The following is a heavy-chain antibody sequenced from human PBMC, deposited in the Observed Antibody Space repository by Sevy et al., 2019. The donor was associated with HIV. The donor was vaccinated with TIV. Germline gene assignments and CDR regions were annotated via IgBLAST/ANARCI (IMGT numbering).Heavy chain of an antibody. CDR3: AREGMVLLDSGS. CDR1: GFTVSDNY. V-gene: IGHV3-53*01. D-gene: IGHD1-1*01. J-gene: IGHJ3*01. CDR2: IYSGGST. Sequence: GGSLRLSCAASGFTVSDNYMSWVRQAPGKGLEWVSVIYSGGSTYYADFVKGRFTISRDNSKNTLYLQMNSLRAEDTAVYYCAREGMVLLDSGSWGQGTMVIVSS.